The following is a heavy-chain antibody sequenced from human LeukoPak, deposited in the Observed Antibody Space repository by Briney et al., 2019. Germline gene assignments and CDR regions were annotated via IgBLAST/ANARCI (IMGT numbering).Heavy chain of an antibody. CDR3: ARTTDCSGGSCYPYYYYGMDV. CDR2: IYYSGST. Sequence: PSETLSLTCTVSGGSISSSSYYWGWIRQPPGKGLEWIGSIYYSGSTYYNPSLKSRVTISVDTSKNQFSLKLSSVTAADTAVYYCARTTDCSGGSCYPYYYYGMDVWGQGTTVTVSS. V-gene: IGHV4-39*01. D-gene: IGHD2-15*01. J-gene: IGHJ6*02. CDR1: GGSISSSSYY.